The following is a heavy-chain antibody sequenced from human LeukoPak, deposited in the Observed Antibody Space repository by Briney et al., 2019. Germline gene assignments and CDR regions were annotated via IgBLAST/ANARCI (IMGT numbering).Heavy chain of an antibody. V-gene: IGHV1-2*02. D-gene: IGHD3-10*01. CDR3: ARASYITYDL. J-gene: IGHJ5*02. CDR1: GYTFTNYF. CDR2: ISPHSGDT. Sequence: ASVKVSCKASGYTFTNYFVHWVRQAPGQGLEWVGWISPHSGDTNSAHKFQGRVTMTRDTSIATASMELSSLPSDDTAVYYCARASYITYDLWGQGTRVTVSS.